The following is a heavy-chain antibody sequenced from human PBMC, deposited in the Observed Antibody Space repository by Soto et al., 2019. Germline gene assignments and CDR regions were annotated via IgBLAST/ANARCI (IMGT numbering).Heavy chain of an antibody. CDR3: ARVFGEFSFGY. V-gene: IGHV3-30-3*01. D-gene: IGHD3-10*01. CDR1: GFTFSRYS. Sequence: QVQLMESGGGVVQPGGSLRLSSATSGFTFSRYSMHWFRQAPGKGLEWVAVTSSDGGTKFYADSVKGRFTISRDNSKNTLYLQMNSLRDEDTAVFYCARVFGEFSFGYWGQGTLVTVSA. J-gene: IGHJ4*02. CDR2: TSSDGGTK.